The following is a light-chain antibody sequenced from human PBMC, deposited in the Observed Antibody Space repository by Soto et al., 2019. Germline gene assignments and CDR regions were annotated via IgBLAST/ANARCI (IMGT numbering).Light chain of an antibody. J-gene: IGKJ4*01. CDR3: HQYGSSPLT. V-gene: IGKV3-20*01. CDR2: GGS. CDR1: QSVRSNF. Sequence: ASQSVRSNFLAWYQQKPGQAPRLLIYGGSSRATGIPDRFSGGGSGTDFSLTVSRLETEDFSVYYCHQYGSSPLTFGGGTKVDIK.